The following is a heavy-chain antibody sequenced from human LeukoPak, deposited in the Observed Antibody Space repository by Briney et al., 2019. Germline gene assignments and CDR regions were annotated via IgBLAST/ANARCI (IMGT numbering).Heavy chain of an antibody. V-gene: IGHV4-61*02. J-gene: IGHJ4*02. CDR3: AGSGELLSY. Sequence: PSETLSLTCTVSGGSISSGSYYWSWIRQPAGKGLEWIGRIYTSGSTNYNPSLKSRVTISVDMSKNQFSLKLSSVTAADTAVYYCAGSGELLSYWGQGTLVTVSS. D-gene: IGHD1-26*01. CDR1: GGSISSGSYY. CDR2: IYTSGST.